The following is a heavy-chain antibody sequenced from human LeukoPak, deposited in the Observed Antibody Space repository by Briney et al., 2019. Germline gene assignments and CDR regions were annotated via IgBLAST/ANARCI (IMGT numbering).Heavy chain of an antibody. V-gene: IGHV3-30-3*01. D-gene: IGHD6-19*01. CDR3: ARVKAVAGRVDYYYYVMDV. CDR1: GFTFSSYA. CDR2: ISYDGSNK. J-gene: IGHJ6*02. Sequence: GRSLVLFCAASGFTFSSYAMHWVRQAPGKGLVGVAVISYDGSNKYYADSVKGRFTNSRDNSKNTLYLQMNSLRPEDTAVYYCARVKAVAGRVDYYYYVMDVWGQGTTVTVSS.